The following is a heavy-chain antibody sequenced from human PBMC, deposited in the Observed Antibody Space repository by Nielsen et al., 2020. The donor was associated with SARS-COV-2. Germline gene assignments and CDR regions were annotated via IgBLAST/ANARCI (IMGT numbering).Heavy chain of an antibody. CDR2: ISYDGSNK. CDR3: AKDRYYYDSSGYYYSPYYYYGMDV. V-gene: IGHV3-30*18. Sequence: VRQAPGKGLEWVAVISYDGSNKYYADSVKGRFTISRDNSKNTLYLQMNSLRAEDTAVYYCAKDRYYYDSSGYYYSPYYYYGMDVWGQGTTVTSP. D-gene: IGHD3-22*01. J-gene: IGHJ6*02.